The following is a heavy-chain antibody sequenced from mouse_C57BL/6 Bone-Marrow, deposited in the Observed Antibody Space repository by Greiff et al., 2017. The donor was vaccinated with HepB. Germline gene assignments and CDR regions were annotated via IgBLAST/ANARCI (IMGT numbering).Heavy chain of an antibody. Sequence: EVKLMESGGGLVQPKGSLKLSCAASGFSFNTYAMNWVRQAPGKGLEWVARIRSKSNNYATYYADSVKDRFTISRDDSESMLYLQMNNLKTEDTAMYYCVRHGYGNFDYWGQGTTLTVSS. V-gene: IGHV10-1*01. CDR2: IRSKSNNYAT. CDR3: VRHGYGNFDY. D-gene: IGHD2-10*02. CDR1: GFSFNTYA. J-gene: IGHJ2*01.